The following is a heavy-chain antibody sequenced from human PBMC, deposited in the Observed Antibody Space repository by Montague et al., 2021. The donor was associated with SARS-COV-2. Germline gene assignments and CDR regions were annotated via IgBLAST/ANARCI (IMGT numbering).Heavy chain of an antibody. CDR1: GFTSGDYA. D-gene: IGHD2-2*01. CDR2: ISWNSGSI. V-gene: IGHV3-9*02. J-gene: IGHJ3*02. Sequence: SLRLSCAASGFTSGDYAMHWVRQAPGKGLEWVSGISWNSGSIGYADSVKGRFTISRDNAKNSLYLQMNSLRAEDTALYYCAKDIGTYCSSTSCYWAGAFDIWGQGTKVTVSS. CDR3: AKDIGTYCSSTSCYWAGAFDI.